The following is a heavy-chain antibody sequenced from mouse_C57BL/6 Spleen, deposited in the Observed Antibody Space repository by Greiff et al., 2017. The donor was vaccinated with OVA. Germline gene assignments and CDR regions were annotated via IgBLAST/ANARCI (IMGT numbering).Heavy chain of an antibody. V-gene: IGHV1-39*01. CDR1: GYSFTDYN. J-gene: IGHJ3*01. D-gene: IGHD2-3*01. CDR3: APGALYDGSWFAY. CDR2: INPNYGTT. Sequence: EVQLQQSGPELVKPGASVKISCKASGYSFTDYNMNWVKQSNGKSLEWIGVINPNYGTTSYNQKFKGKATLTVDQSSSTAYLQLNSLTSEDSAVYYCAPGALYDGSWFAYWGQGTLVTVSA.